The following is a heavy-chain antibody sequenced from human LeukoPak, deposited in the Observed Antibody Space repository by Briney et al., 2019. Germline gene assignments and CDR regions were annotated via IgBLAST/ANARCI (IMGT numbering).Heavy chain of an antibody. D-gene: IGHD2-15*01. CDR1: GGSISSSSHY. CDR2: TYYSGST. Sequence: SETLSLTCTVSGGSISSSSHYWAWIRQPPGKGLEWIGSTYYSGSTYYTPSLKSRVTISVDRSKNQFSLKLSSVTAADTAVYYCARVKGSGYCDYWGQGTLVTVSS. J-gene: IGHJ4*02. V-gene: IGHV4-39*07. CDR3: ARVKGSGYCDY.